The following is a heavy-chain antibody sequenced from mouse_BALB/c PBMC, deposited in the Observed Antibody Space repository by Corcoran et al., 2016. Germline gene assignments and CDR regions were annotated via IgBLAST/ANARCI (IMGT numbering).Heavy chain of an antibody. Sequence: QIQLVQSGPELKKPGETITISCKASGNSFTKLGMNWVKQAPGKDLKWMGWTNTNTGEPTYADDFKGRFAFSSETSASTDYLQINNLKFEDSATYFCTDGSYYYVMDFWGQGTSVTVSS. D-gene: IGHD2-3*01. J-gene: IGHJ4*01. V-gene: IGHV9-3-1*01. CDR1: GNSFTKLG. CDR3: TDGSYYYVMDF. CDR2: TNTNTGEP.